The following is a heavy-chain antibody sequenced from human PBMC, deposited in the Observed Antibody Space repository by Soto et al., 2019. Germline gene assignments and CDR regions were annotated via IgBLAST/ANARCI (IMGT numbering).Heavy chain of an antibody. CDR1: GFTFMSYC. CDR3: ARGLQLWSPTSPYFNY. CDR2: INSDGSST. J-gene: IGHJ4*02. D-gene: IGHD5-18*01. V-gene: IGHV3-74*01. Sequence: GSLSLSWAASGFTFMSYCMHWFLQPPVKVLLWVSRINSDGSSTSYADSVKGRFTISRDNAKNTLYLQMNSLRAEDTAVYSCARGLQLWSPTSPYFNYWGQVSL.